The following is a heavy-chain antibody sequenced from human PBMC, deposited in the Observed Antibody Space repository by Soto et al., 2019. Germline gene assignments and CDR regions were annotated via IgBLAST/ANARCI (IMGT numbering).Heavy chain of an antibody. J-gene: IGHJ6*02. Sequence: KSSETLSLTCAVYGGSFSGYYWSWIRQPPGKGLEWIGEINHSGSTNYNPSLKSRVTISVDTSKNQFSLKLSSVTAADTAVYYCARGSGYSYGYHYYYYYGMDVWGQGTTVTVSS. CDR1: GGSFSGYY. CDR3: ARGSGYSYGYHYYYYYGMDV. CDR2: INHSGST. V-gene: IGHV4-34*01. D-gene: IGHD5-18*01.